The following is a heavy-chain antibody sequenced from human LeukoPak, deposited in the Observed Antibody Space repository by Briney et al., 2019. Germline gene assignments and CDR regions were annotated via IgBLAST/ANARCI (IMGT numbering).Heavy chain of an antibody. V-gene: IGHV3-30*02. CDR3: AKPLVPRLSWYFDL. Sequence: GGSLRLSCAASGFTFNSYAMHWVRQAPGKGLEWVAFMEYDGSIKYYADSVKGRFTIPRDNSKNTLYLQMNSLRAEDTAVYYCAKPLVPRLSWYFDLWGRGTLVTVSS. CDR1: GFTFNSYA. CDR2: MEYDGSIK. J-gene: IGHJ2*01.